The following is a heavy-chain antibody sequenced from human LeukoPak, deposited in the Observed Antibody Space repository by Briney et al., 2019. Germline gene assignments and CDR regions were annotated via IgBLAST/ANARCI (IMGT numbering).Heavy chain of an antibody. V-gene: IGHV4-59*08. J-gene: IGHJ4*02. CDR2: IYYSGST. CDR3: ARQGGSGGPLLI. D-gene: IGHD3-10*01. Sequence: SETLSLTYTVSGGSISSYYWSWIRQPPGKGLEWIGYIYYSGSTNYNPSLKSRVTISVDTSKNQFSLKLSSVTAADTAVYYCARQGGSGGPLLIWGQGTLVTVSS. CDR1: GGSISSYY.